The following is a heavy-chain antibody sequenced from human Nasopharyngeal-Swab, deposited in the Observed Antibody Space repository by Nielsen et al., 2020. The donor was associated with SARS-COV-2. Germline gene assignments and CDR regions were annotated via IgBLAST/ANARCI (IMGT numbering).Heavy chain of an antibody. V-gene: IGHV3-53*01. Sequence: GESLKISCAASGFTFSSYSMNWVRQAPGKGLEWVSVIYSGGSTYYADSVKGRFTISRDNSKNTLYLQMNSLRAEDTAVYYCARLSVVVVPYYFDYWGQGTLVTVSS. CDR3: ARLSVVVVPYYFDY. J-gene: IGHJ4*02. CDR2: IYSGGST. CDR1: GFTFSSYS. D-gene: IGHD2-21*01.